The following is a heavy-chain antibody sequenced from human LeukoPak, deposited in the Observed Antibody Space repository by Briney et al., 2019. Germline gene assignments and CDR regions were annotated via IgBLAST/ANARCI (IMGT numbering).Heavy chain of an antibody. CDR2: IRSKANSYAT. J-gene: IGHJ4*02. Sequence: PGGSLRLSCAASGFTFSGSAMHWVRQASGKGLEWVGRIRSKANSYATAYAASVKGRFTISRDDSKNTAYLQMNSLKTEDTAVYYCTSLTVVTQSFDYWGQGTLVTVSS. CDR1: GFTFSGSA. D-gene: IGHD4-23*01. V-gene: IGHV3-73*01. CDR3: TSLTVVTQSFDY.